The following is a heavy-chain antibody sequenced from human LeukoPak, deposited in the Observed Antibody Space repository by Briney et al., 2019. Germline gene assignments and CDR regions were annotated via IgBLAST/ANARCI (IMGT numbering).Heavy chain of an antibody. V-gene: IGHV3-7*01. CDR3: ARDMVDYDFWSGYYSSDY. D-gene: IGHD3-3*01. CDR2: IKQDGSEK. Sequence: GGSLRLSCAASGFTFSSYWMSWVRQAPGKGLEGVANIKQDGSEKYYVDSVKGRFTISRDNAKNSLYLQMNSLRAEDTAVYYCARDMVDYDFWSGYYSSDYWGQGTLVTVSS. CDR1: GFTFSSYW. J-gene: IGHJ4*02.